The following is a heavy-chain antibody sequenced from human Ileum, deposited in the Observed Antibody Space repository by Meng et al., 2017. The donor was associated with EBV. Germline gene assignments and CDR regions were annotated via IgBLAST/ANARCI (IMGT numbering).Heavy chain of an antibody. CDR2: INESGST. D-gene: IGHD3-3*01. CDR1: GGSFRGNY. CDR3: RNAFCSAAAGCSDY. Sequence: QVQLRQWGAGLLKPAETLSIPLSDDGGSFRGNYWSWIRQSPGKRLEWIGEINESGSTNYNPSLKSRVTILMDTSKNQFSLKLTSVTAADAAVYYCRNAFCSAAAGCSDYWGQGTLVTVSS. J-gene: IGHJ4*02. V-gene: IGHV4-34*01.